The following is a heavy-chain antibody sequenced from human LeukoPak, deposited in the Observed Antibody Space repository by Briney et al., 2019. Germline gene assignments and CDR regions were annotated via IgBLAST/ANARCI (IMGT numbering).Heavy chain of an antibody. CDR1: GFTFSSYA. CDR3: AGGYRSSTSCYANGPIDY. D-gene: IGHD2-2*01. CDR2: ISYDGSNK. J-gene: IGHJ4*02. Sequence: GGSLRLSCAASGFTFSSYAMHWVRQAPGKGLEWVAVISYDGSNKYYADSVKGRFTISRDNSKNTLYLQMNSLRAEDTAVYYCAGGYRSSTSCYANGPIDYWGQGTLVTVSS. V-gene: IGHV3-30*04.